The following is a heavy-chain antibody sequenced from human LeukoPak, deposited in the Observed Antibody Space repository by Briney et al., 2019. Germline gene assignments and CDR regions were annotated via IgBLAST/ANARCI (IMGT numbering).Heavy chain of an antibody. CDR2: MSGRGDST. CDR1: GLIFSDFA. CDR3: ANPDSSGFYFSMRFDF. V-gene: IGHV3-23*01. J-gene: IGHJ4*02. Sequence: GGSLRLSCKASGLIFSDFAMTWVRQAPGKGLEWVSTMSGRGDSTYYADSVKGRFTVSSDNSDNTLYLQMNSLRAEDTAVYFCANPDSSGFYFSMRFDFWGQGTLVTVSS. D-gene: IGHD3-22*01.